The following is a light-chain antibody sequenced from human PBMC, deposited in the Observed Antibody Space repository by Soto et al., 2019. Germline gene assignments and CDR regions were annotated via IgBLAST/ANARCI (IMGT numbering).Light chain of an antibody. CDR2: GNS. CDR1: SSNIGAGYD. Sequence: QSVLTQPPSVSGAPGQRVTISCTGSSSNIGAGYDVHWYQQLPGTAPKLLIYGNSNRPSGVPDRFSGSKSGTSASLAITGLQAEDEADYYCQSYDSSLSALFGGETNLTVL. J-gene: IGLJ3*02. V-gene: IGLV1-40*01. CDR3: QSYDSSLSAL.